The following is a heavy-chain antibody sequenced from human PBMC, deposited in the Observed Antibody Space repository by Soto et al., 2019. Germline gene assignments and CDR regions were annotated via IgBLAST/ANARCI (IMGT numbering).Heavy chain of an antibody. V-gene: IGHV3-33*01. J-gene: IGHJ4*02. D-gene: IGHD2-21*01. CDR1: GSTFSSYG. CDR2: IWYDGSNK. CDR3: ARDDYSGEQGYFDY. Sequence: PGGSLRLSCAASGSTFSSYGMHWVRQAPGKGLEWVAVIWYDGSNKYYADSVKGRFTISRDNSKNTLYLQMNSLRAEDTAVYYCARDDYSGEQGYFDYWGQGTLVTVSS.